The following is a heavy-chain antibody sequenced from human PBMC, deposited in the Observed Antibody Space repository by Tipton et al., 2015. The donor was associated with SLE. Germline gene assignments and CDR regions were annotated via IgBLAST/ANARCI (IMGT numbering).Heavy chain of an antibody. V-gene: IGHV3-23*01. CDR2: ISGSGGST. J-gene: IGHJ4*02. CDR3: ARVLYYFDY. Sequence: SLRLSCAASGFTFDDYGMSWVRQAPGKGLERVSAISGSGGSTYYADSVKGRFTISRDNAKNTLYLQMNSLRAEDTAVYYCARVLYYFDYWGQGTLVTVSS. CDR1: GFTFDDYG.